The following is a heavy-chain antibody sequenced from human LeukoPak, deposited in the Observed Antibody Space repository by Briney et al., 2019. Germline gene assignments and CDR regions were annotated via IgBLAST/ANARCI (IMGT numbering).Heavy chain of an antibody. V-gene: IGHV3-23*01. Sequence: GGSLRLSCEASGFTFGNYAMSWVRQAPGKGLEWVSSISGGSGTINYADSVKGRFIISRDNSKNTLYLQMNSLRAEDTAVYYCAREGIYYYDSSGYRFDYWGQGTLVTVSS. CDR3: AREGIYYYDSSGYRFDY. D-gene: IGHD3-22*01. J-gene: IGHJ4*02. CDR1: GFTFGNYA. CDR2: ISGGSGTI.